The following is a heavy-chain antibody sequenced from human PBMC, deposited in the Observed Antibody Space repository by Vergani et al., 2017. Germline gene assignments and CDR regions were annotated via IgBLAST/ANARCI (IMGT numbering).Heavy chain of an antibody. V-gene: IGHV4-31*03. D-gene: IGHD3-22*01. CDR2: IYSTGTT. CDR3: ARMGGYDEGDAFRIGYFDS. J-gene: IGHJ4*01. Sequence: QVQLQESGPGLVKPSQTLSLTCSVSGDSISSGAYYWNWIRQHPGKGLEWIGYIYSTGTTHHNPSLRRRINMSVDTSKNQFSLKLNSGTAADTAMYYCARMGGYDEGDAFRIGYFDSWGPGILVTVSS. CDR1: GDSISSGAYY.